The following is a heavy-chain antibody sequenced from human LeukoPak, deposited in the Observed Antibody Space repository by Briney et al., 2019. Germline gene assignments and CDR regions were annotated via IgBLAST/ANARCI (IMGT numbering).Heavy chain of an antibody. CDR3: ARELYNFWSGYYTGMAGY. Sequence: ASVKVSCKASGYTFTSYGISWVRQAPGQGLEWMGWISAYNGNTNYAQKLQGRVTMTTDTPTSTAYMELRSLRSDDTAVYYCARELYNFWSGYYTGMAGYWGQGTLVTVSS. J-gene: IGHJ4*02. D-gene: IGHD3-3*01. CDR1: GYTFTSYG. V-gene: IGHV1-18*01. CDR2: ISAYNGNT.